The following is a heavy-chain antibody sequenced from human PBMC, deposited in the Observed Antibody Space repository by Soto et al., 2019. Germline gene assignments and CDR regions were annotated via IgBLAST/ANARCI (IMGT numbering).Heavy chain of an antibody. CDR2: INAGNGNT. J-gene: IGHJ4*02. V-gene: IGHV1-3*01. CDR3: ARGYNWKWGFDY. D-gene: IGHD1-20*01. CDR1: GYTFTSYA. Sequence: QVQLVQSGAEVKKPGASVKVSCKASGYTFTSYAMHWVRQAPGQRLEWMGWINAGNGNTKYSQKFQGRVTITRDTSASTAYMELSSLRSEDTAVYYCARGYNWKWGFDYWGQGTLVTVSS.